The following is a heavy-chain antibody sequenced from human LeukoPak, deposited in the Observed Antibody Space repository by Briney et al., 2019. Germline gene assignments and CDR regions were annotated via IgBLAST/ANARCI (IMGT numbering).Heavy chain of an antibody. D-gene: IGHD3-3*01. CDR3: AHPAGYYDFWSPFDY. J-gene: IGHJ4*02. CDR1: GFSLSTSGVG. V-gene: IGHV2-5*01. CDR2: IYWNDDN. Sequence: ESGPTLVKPTQTLTLTCTFSGFSLSTSGVGVGWIRQPPGKALEWLALIYWNDDNRYSPSLKSRLTITKDTSKNQVVLTMTNMDPVDTATYYCAHPAGYYDFWSPFDYWGQGTLVTVSS.